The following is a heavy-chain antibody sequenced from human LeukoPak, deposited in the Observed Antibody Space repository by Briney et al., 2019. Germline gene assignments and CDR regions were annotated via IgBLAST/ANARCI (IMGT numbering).Heavy chain of an antibody. CDR3: ARHLSGVTGYTYGRGIDY. V-gene: IGHV3-21*01. J-gene: IGHJ4*02. CDR1: GFTFSSYS. Sequence: PGGSLRLSCAASGFTFSSYSMNWVRPAPGKGLEWVSSISSSSSYIYYADSVKGRFTISRDNAKTSLYLQMISLRAEDTAVYYCARHLSGVTGYTYGRGIDYWGQGTLVTVSS. D-gene: IGHD5-18*01. CDR2: ISSSSSYI.